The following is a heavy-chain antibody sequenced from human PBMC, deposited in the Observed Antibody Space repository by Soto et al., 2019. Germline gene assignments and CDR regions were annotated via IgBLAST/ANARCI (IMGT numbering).Heavy chain of an antibody. V-gene: IGHV4-4*02. CDR2: VYHSGTT. Sequence: SETLSLTCAVSGASIGTNNWWSWVRQPPGKGLEWIGEVYHSGTTNCNPSLKSRVTISIDKSKNQFSLTLTSMTAADTALYYCAVPGRGDFDYWSQGTLITVSS. D-gene: IGHD5-12*01. J-gene: IGHJ4*02. CDR1: GASIGTNNW. CDR3: AVPGRGDFDY.